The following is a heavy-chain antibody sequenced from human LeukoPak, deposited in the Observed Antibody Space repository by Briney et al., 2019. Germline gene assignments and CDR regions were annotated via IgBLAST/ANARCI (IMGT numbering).Heavy chain of an antibody. CDR3: ARDPVGGRYCSGGSCYRYGMDV. Sequence: GGSLRLSCAASGFTFSSYGMHWVRQAPGKGLEWVAVIWYDGSNKYYADSVKGRFTISRDNSKNTLYLQMNSLRAEDTAVYYCARDPVGGRYCSGGSCYRYGMDVWGQGTTVTASS. D-gene: IGHD2-15*01. CDR1: GFTFSSYG. J-gene: IGHJ6*02. V-gene: IGHV3-33*01. CDR2: IWYDGSNK.